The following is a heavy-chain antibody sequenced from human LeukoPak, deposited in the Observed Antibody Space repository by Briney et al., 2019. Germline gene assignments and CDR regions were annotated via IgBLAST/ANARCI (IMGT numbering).Heavy chain of an antibody. V-gene: IGHV3-23*01. J-gene: IGHJ4*02. Sequence: GGSLRLSCVASGFTFSSYAMSWVRQAPGKGLEWVSAISGSGGSTYYADSVKGRFTISRDNSKNTLYPQMNSLRAEDTAVYYCAKGVVVVPAKYYFDYWGQGTLVTVSS. CDR3: AKGVVVVPAKYYFDY. CDR2: ISGSGGST. CDR1: GFTFSSYA. D-gene: IGHD2-15*01.